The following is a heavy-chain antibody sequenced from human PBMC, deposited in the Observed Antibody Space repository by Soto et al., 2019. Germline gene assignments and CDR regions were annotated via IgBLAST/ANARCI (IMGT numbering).Heavy chain of an antibody. CDR2: IYPYDSET. Sequence: GESLKISCKGSGYSFTTYWIGWVRQMPGKGLAWMGIIYPYDSETRYSPSFQGQVTISADKSISAAYLQWSSLKASDTAMYYCARHLVGATRGNFDYWRQGTLVTVS. D-gene: IGHD1-26*01. CDR3: ARHLVGATRGNFDY. CDR1: GYSFTTYW. V-gene: IGHV5-51*01. J-gene: IGHJ4*02.